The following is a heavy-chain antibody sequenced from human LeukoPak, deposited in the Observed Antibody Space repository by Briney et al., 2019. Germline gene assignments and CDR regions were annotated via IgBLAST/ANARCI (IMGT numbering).Heavy chain of an antibody. V-gene: IGHV4-59*01. CDR1: GGSISSYY. J-gene: IGHJ3*02. CDR2: IYYSGST. D-gene: IGHD6-6*01. CDR3: ARSLQGGIAARSFDI. Sequence: SETLSLTCTVSGGSISSYYWSWIRQPPGKGLEWIGYIYYSGSTNYNPSLKSRVTISVDTSKNQFSLKLSSVTAADTAVYYCARSLQGGIAARSFDIWGQGTMVTVSS.